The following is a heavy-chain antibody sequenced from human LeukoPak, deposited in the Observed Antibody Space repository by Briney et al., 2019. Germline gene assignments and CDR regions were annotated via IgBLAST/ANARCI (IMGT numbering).Heavy chain of an antibody. D-gene: IGHD1-26*01. V-gene: IGHV1-46*01. Sequence: GASVKVSCKASGYTFTSYYMHWVRQAPGQGLEWMGIINPSGGSTSYAQKFQGRVTMTRDTSTSTIYMELSSLRSEDTAAYYCAKDRLFGSGLNGPHYYYGMDVWGQGTTVTVSS. CDR3: AKDRLFGSGLNGPHYYYGMDV. CDR1: GYTFTSYY. CDR2: INPSGGST. J-gene: IGHJ6*02.